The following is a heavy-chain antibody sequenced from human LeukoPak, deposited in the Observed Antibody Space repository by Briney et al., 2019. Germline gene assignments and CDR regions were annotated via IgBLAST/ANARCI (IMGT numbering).Heavy chain of an antibody. J-gene: IGHJ3*02. D-gene: IGHD2-2*01. CDR3: ARDLGYCSSTSCSDAFDI. V-gene: IGHV3-11*06. Sequence: GGSLRLSCAASRFTFSDYYMSWIRQAPGKGLEWVSYISSSSYTNYADSVKGRFTISRDNAKNSLYLQMNSLRAEDTAVYYCARDLGYCSSTSCSDAFDIWGQGTMVTVSS. CDR1: RFTFSDYY. CDR2: ISSSSYT.